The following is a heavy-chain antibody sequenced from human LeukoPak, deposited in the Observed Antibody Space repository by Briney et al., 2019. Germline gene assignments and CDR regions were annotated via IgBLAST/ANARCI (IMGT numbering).Heavy chain of an antibody. CDR1: GGSFNDYY. CDR3: ARASVVCWFDP. Sequence: ASETVSLTCAVYGGSFNDYYWIWIRQPPGKGLEWIGEIKPSGRTNYNPSLESRVTISVDKSKNQFSLRLSSVTAADTAVYYCARASVVCWFDPWGQGTLVTVSS. J-gene: IGHJ5*02. V-gene: IGHV4-34*01. D-gene: IGHD3-16*01. CDR2: IKPSGRT.